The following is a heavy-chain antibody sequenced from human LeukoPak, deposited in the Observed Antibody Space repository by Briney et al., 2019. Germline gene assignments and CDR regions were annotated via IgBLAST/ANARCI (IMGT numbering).Heavy chain of an antibody. CDR2: IYYSGST. CDR3: ASYGSGSYSFDY. Sequence: SQILSLTCTVSGGSISSGGYYWSWIRQHPGKGLEWIGYIYYSGSTYYNPSLKSRVTISVDTSKNQFSLKLSSVTAADMAVYYCASYGSGSYSFDYWGQGTLVTVSS. V-gene: IGHV4-31*03. D-gene: IGHD3-10*01. CDR1: GGSISSGGYY. J-gene: IGHJ4*02.